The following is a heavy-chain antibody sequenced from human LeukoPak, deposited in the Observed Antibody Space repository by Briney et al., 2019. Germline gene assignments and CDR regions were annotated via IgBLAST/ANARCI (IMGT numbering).Heavy chain of an antibody. D-gene: IGHD2-2*01. J-gene: IGHJ6*02. CDR2: ISSSSSTI. CDR3: ARDHCSSTSCYLYYYGMDV. CDR1: GFTFSSYS. Sequence: PGGSLRLSCAASGFTFSSYSMNWVRQAPGKGLEWVSYISSSSSTIYYADSVKGRFTISRDNAKNSLYLQMNGLRAEDTAVYYCARDHCSSTSCYLYYYGMDVWGQGTTVTVSS. V-gene: IGHV3-48*01.